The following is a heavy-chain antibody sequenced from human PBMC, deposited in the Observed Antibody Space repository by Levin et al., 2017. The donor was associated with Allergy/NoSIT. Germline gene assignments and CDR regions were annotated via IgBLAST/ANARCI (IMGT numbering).Heavy chain of an antibody. D-gene: IGHD3-22*01. CDR2: ISGSGGDT. Sequence: HPGGSLRLSCAASGFAFSSYAMNWVRQAPGKGLEWVSGISGSGGDTFYADSVQGRFTISRDNSKNTLYLQMHSLRAEDTAVYFCAKGGYYSDNSGYYQLAKTFECWGQGTLLTVSS. J-gene: IGHJ4*02. CDR3: AKGGYYSDNSGYYQLAKTFEC. V-gene: IGHV3-23*01. CDR1: GFAFSSYA.